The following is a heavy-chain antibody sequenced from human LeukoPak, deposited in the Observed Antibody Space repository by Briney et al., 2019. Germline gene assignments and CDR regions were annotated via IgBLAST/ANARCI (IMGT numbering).Heavy chain of an antibody. CDR3: ARVPTGYSSSGKAFDI. J-gene: IGHJ3*02. CDR1: GFTFSSYA. V-gene: IGHV3-23*01. D-gene: IGHD6-13*01. Sequence: GGSLRLSCAASGFTFSSYAMSWVRQAPGKGLEWVSAISGSGGSTYYADSVKGRFTISRDNSKNTLYLQMNSLRAEDTAVYYCARVPTGYSSSGKAFDIWGQGTMVTVSS. CDR2: ISGSGGST.